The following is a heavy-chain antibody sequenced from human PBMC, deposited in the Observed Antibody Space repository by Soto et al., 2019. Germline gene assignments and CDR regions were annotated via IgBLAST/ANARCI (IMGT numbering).Heavy chain of an antibody. CDR3: ARDNDGSGSYYRNWFDP. CDR2: ISAYNGNT. Sequence: ASVKVSCKASGYTFTSYGISWVRQPPGQGLEWMGWISAYNGNTSYAQKLQGRVTMTTDTSTSTAYMELRSLRSDDTAVYYCARDNDGSGSYYRNWFDPWGQGTLVTVSS. J-gene: IGHJ5*02. D-gene: IGHD3-10*01. CDR1: GYTFTSYG. V-gene: IGHV1-18*01.